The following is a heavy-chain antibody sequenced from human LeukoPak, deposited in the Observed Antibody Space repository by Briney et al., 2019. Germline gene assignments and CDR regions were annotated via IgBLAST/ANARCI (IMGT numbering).Heavy chain of an antibody. CDR2: ISYDGSNK. J-gene: IGHJ6*03. V-gene: IGHV3-30*04. Sequence: GGSLRLSCAASGFTFSSYAMHWVRQAPGKGLEWVAVISYDGSNKYYADSVKGRFTISRDNSKNTLYLQMNSLRAEDTAVYYCASPRNYYYMDVWGKGTTVTVSS. CDR1: GFTFSSYA. CDR3: ASPRNYYYMDV.